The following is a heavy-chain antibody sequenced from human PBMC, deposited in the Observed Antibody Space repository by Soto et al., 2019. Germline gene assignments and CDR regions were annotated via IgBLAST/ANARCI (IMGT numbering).Heavy chain of an antibody. Sequence: PGESLKISCKGSGYSFTSYWISWVRQMPGQGLEWMGRIDPSDSYTNYSPSFQGRVTISADKSISTAYLQWSSLKASDTAMYYCARHPSPVLRYFDLLDYWGQGTLVTVSS. D-gene: IGHD3-9*01. J-gene: IGHJ4*02. CDR1: GYSFTSYW. V-gene: IGHV5-10-1*01. CDR3: ARHPSPVLRYFDLLDY. CDR2: IDPSDSYT.